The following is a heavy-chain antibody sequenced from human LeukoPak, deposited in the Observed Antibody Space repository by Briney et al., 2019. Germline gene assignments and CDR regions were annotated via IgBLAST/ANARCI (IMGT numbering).Heavy chain of an antibody. Sequence: GGSLRLSCAASGFTLTSYEMHWVRQAPGKGLVWVSRISSDGSRAGYADSVKGRFTISRDNAKNTLYLQMNSLRAEDTAIYYCARELPREVTLDYWGRGTLVTVSS. D-gene: IGHD2-21*02. CDR2: ISSDGSRA. V-gene: IGHV3-74*01. J-gene: IGHJ4*02. CDR1: GFTLTSYE. CDR3: ARELPREVTLDY.